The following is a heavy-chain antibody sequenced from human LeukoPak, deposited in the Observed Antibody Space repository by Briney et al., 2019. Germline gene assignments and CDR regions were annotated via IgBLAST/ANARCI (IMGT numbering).Heavy chain of an antibody. CDR1: GGSISSSNW. J-gene: IGHJ3*02. CDR3: AQYQPLRDAFDI. CDR2: IYHSGST. V-gene: IGHV4-4*02. Sequence: SGTLSLTCAVSGGSISSSNWWSWVRQPPGKGLEWIGEIYHSGSTNYNTSLKSRVTISVDKSKNQFSLKLSSVTAADTAVYYCAQYQPLRDAFDIWGQGTMVTVSS. D-gene: IGHD2-2*01.